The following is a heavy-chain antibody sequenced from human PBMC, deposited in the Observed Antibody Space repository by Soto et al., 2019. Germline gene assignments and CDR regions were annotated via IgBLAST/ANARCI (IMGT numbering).Heavy chain of an antibody. CDR3: GSTSVVVITYYYYGMDV. Sequence: SVKVSCKASGGTFSSYAISWVRQAPGQGLEWMGGIIPIFGTANYAQKFQGRVTITADESTSTAYLELSSLRSEDTAVYYCGSTSVVVITYYYYGMDVWGQGTTVT. V-gene: IGHV1-69*13. CDR2: IIPIFGTA. CDR1: GGTFSSYA. J-gene: IGHJ6*02. D-gene: IGHD3-22*01.